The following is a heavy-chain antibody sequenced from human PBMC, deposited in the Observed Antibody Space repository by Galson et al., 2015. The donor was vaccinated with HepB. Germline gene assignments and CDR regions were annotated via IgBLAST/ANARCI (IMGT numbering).Heavy chain of an antibody. J-gene: IGHJ4*02. V-gene: IGHV3-74*01. CDR3: AKGGCRSTSCLDN. CDR2: VNSGGSST. D-gene: IGHD2-2*01. Sequence: SLRLSCAASGFTFSRSWMHWVRQVPGKGLMWISHVNSGGSSTNYADSVKGRFTISRDNAHNTLYLQMNSLRAEDTAVYYCAKGGCRSTSCLDNWGQGTLVTVSS. CDR1: GFTFSRSW.